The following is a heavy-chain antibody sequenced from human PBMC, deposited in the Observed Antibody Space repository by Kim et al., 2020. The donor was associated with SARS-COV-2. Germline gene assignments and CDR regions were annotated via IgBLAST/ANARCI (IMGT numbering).Heavy chain of an antibody. CDR3: AKGHNTYYYVSSGFLDY. J-gene: IGHJ4*02. V-gene: IGHV3-23*01. CDR2: ISGSGGST. D-gene: IGHD3-22*01. CDR1: GFTFSSYA. Sequence: GGSLRLSCAASGFTFSSYAMSWVRQAPGKGLEWVSAISGSGGSTYYADSVKGRFTISRDNSKNTLYLQMNSLRAEDTAVYYCAKGHNTYYYVSSGFLDYWGQGTLVTVSS.